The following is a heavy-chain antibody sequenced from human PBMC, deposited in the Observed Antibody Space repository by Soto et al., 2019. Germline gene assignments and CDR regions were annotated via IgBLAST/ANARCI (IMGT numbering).Heavy chain of an antibody. V-gene: IGHV5-51*01. Sequence: GESLKLSCKGSGYSFTSYWIGWVRQMPGKGPEWMGIIYPGDSDTKYNPSFQGQVTISADKSITTTYLQWSSLKASDTAIYYCAASIFYYGMDVWGQGTTVTVSS. CDR2: IYPGDSDT. J-gene: IGHJ6*02. CDR1: GYSFTSYW. CDR3: AASIFYYGMDV.